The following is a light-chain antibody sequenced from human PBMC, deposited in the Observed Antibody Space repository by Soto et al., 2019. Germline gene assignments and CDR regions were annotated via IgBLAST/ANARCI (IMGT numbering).Light chain of an antibody. CDR2: DAS. CDR1: QSVNSY. J-gene: IGKJ1*01. V-gene: IGKV3-11*01. Sequence: EIVLTQSPATLSLSPGERATLSCRASQSVNSYLAWYQQKPGQPPRLLIYDASTRATGIPARFSGSGSGTDFTLTISSLEPEDFAVYYCHQRSSWPWTFGQGTKVDI. CDR3: HQRSSWPWT.